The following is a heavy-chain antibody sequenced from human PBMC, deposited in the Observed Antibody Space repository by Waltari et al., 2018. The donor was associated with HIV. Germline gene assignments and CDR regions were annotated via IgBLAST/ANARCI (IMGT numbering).Heavy chain of an antibody. CDR1: GVSVGSSSTY. V-gene: IGHV4-39*07. D-gene: IGHD3-16*01. CDR2: INYSGNS. CDR3: APYYYISSRHYFDS. J-gene: IGHJ4*02. Sequence: QLQLQESGPGLVKPSEPLSLTCTVSGVSVGSSSTYWGWIRQPPGKGLEWIGSINYSGNSYYNPSIKSRVTISVDTSKNQLSLNLSSVTAADTAVYYCAPYYYISSRHYFDSWGQGTLVTVSS.